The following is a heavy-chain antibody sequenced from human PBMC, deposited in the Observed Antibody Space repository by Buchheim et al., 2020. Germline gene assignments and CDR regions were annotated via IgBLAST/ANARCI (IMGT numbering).Heavy chain of an antibody. V-gene: IGHV4-30-4*01. CDR3: ASRSWYYYDSSGYYP. J-gene: IGHJ5*02. D-gene: IGHD3-22*01. Sequence: QVQLRESGPGLLKPSGTLSLTCAVSGGSISSGDYYWSWIRQPPGKGLEWIGYIYYSGSTYYNPSLKSRVTISVDTSKNQFSLKLSSVTAADTAVYYCASRSWYYYDSSGYYPWSQGTL. CDR2: IYYSGST. CDR1: GGSISSGDYY.